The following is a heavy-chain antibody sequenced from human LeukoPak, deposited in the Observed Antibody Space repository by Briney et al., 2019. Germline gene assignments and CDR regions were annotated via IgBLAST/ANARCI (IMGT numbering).Heavy chain of an antibody. V-gene: IGHV4-59*01. CDR1: GGSISSYY. Sequence: SETLSLTCTVSGGSISSYYWSWIRQSPGKGLEWIGYIYYSGSTNYNPSLKSRVTISVDTSKNQFSLKLSSVTAADSAVYYCARAEPFGGNDYWGQGTLVTVSS. CDR3: ARAEPFGGNDY. D-gene: IGHD3-10*01. J-gene: IGHJ4*02. CDR2: IYYSGST.